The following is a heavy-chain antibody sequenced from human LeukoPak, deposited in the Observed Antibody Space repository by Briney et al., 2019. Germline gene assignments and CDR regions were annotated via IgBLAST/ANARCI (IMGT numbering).Heavy chain of an antibody. V-gene: IGHV4-61*02. CDR3: ARAEWELDDAFDI. CDR2: IYTSGST. Sequence: PSETLSLTCTFSGGSISSGSYSWNWTRQPAGKGLEWIGRIYTSGSTNYNPSLKSRLTISVDTSKNQFSLKLSSVTAADTAVYYCARAEWELDDAFDIWGQGTMVTVSS. J-gene: IGHJ3*02. CDR1: GGSISSGSYS. D-gene: IGHD1-26*01.